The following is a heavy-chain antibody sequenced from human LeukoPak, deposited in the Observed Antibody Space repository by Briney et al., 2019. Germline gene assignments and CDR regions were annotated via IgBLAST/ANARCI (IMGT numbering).Heavy chain of an antibody. CDR1: GFTFSSYS. J-gene: IGHJ4*02. Sequence: GGSLRLSCAVSGFTFSSYSMNWVRQAPGKGLEWVSSISSSSSYIYYADSVKGRFTISRDNAKNSLYLQMNSLRAEDTAVYYCARLMTTVTRGDYWGQGTLVTVSS. D-gene: IGHD4-17*01. CDR3: ARLMTTVTRGDY. V-gene: IGHV3-21*01. CDR2: ISSSSSYI.